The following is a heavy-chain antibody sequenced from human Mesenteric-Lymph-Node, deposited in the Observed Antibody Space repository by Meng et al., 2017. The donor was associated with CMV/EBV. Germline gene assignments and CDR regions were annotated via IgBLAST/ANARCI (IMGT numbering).Heavy chain of an antibody. V-gene: IGHV3-7*01. J-gene: IGHJ4*02. Sequence: GGSLKLSCAASGFTFSSYWMSWVRQAPGKGLEWVANIKQDGSEKYYVDSVKGRFTISRDNAKNSLYLQMNSLRAEDTAVYYCARDHPYYDFWSGYYGPSHWGQGTLVTVSS. CDR1: GFTFSSYW. CDR3: ARDHPYYDFWSGYYGPSH. D-gene: IGHD3-3*01. CDR2: IKQDGSEK.